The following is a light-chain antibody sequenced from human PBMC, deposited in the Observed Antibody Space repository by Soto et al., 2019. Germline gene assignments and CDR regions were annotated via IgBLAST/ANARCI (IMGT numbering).Light chain of an antibody. CDR1: SSNIGSNY. J-gene: IGLJ1*01. V-gene: IGLV1-47*01. CDR2: RNN. CDR3: AAWDDSLSAHYV. Sequence: QSVLNQPPSASGTPGQRVTISCSGSSSNIGSNYVYWYQQLPGTAPKLLIYRNNQRPSGVPDRFSGPKSGASASLAISGLRSEDEADYYCAAWDDSLSAHYVFGTGTKVTVL.